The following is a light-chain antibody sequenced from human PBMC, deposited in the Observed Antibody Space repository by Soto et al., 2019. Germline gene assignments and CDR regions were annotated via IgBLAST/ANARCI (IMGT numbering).Light chain of an antibody. CDR1: RSDVGGYNF. CDR3: SSYAGSNMGV. CDR2: EVT. Sequence: QSVLTQPPSATGSPGQSVTISCTGTRSDVGGYNFVSWYQQHPGKAPKLLIYEVTQRPSGVPDRFSASKSGNTASLNVSGLQAEDEADYYCSSYAGSNMGVFGTGTKVTVL. J-gene: IGLJ1*01. V-gene: IGLV2-8*01.